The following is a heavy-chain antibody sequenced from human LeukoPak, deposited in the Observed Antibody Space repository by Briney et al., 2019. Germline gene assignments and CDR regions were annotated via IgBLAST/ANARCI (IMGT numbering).Heavy chain of an antibody. D-gene: IGHD2-2*01. Sequence: ASVKVSCKASGGTFSSYAISWVRQAPGQGREWMGGIIPIFGIANYAQKFQGRVTITTDESTSTAYMELSSLRSEDTAVYYCARERCSSTSCYPYFDYWGQGTLVTVSS. CDR3: ARERCSSTSCYPYFDY. CDR2: IIPIFGIA. CDR1: GGTFSSYA. V-gene: IGHV1-69*05. J-gene: IGHJ4*02.